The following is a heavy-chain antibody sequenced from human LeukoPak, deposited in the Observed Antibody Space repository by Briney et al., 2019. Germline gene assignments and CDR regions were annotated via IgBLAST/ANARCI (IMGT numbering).Heavy chain of an antibody. Sequence: GGSLRLSCAASGFIFSSHAMSWVRQAPGKGLEWVSTISGSGGSTYYADSVKGRFTVSRDNSKNTVFLQMNSLRTEDTAVYYCATDRDDYWGQGTRVLVS. V-gene: IGHV3-23*01. J-gene: IGHJ4*02. CDR1: GFIFSSHA. D-gene: IGHD3-3*01. CDR3: ATDRDDY. CDR2: ISGSGGST.